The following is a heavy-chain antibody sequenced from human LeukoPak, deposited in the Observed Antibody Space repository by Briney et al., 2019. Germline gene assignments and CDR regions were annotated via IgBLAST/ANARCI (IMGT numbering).Heavy chain of an antibody. D-gene: IGHD6-19*01. CDR3: TTDGSRQWLAYYYYMDV. J-gene: IGHJ6*03. V-gene: IGHV3-15*01. Sequence: GGSLRLSCAASGFTFSNAWMSWVRQAPGKGLEWVGRIKSKTDGGTTDYAAPVKGRFTISRDDSKNTLYLQMNSLKTEDTAVYYCTTDGSRQWLAYYYYMDVWGKGTTVTVSS. CDR2: IKSKTDGGTT. CDR1: GFTFSNAW.